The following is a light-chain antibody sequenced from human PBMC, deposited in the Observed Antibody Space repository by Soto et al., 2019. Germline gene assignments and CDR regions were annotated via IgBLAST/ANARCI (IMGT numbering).Light chain of an antibody. V-gene: IGKV1-39*01. Sequence: DIQMTQSRSSLAASVGDRVTITCQARQSISSYLNWYQQKPGKAPKLLIYAASSFPSGVPSSFRCSGSGTEFPLTIRSLHPEHFATYHCQLLYSTPVAFGQRAKVDIK. CDR2: AAS. CDR1: QSISSY. J-gene: IGKJ1*01. CDR3: QLLYSTPVA.